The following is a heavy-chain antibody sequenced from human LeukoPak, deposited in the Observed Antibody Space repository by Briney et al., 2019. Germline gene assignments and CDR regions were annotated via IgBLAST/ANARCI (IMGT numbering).Heavy chain of an antibody. D-gene: IGHD6-13*01. V-gene: IGHV4-34*01. Sequence: PSETLSLTCAVYGGSFSGYYWSWIRQPPGKGLEWIGEINHSGSTNYNPSLKSRVTISVDTSKNQFSLKLSSVTAADTAVYYCARLRQQLNSYYFDYWGQGTLVTVSS. CDR3: ARLRQQLNSYYFDY. CDR2: INHSGST. J-gene: IGHJ4*02. CDR1: GGSFSGYY.